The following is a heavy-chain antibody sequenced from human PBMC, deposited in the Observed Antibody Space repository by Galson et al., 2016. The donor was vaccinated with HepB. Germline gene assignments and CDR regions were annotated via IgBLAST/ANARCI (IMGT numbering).Heavy chain of an antibody. CDR1: GFTFTSYG. J-gene: IGHJ6*02. D-gene: IGHD3-10*01. V-gene: IGHV3-30*18. Sequence: SLRLSCAASGFTFTSYGMHWVRQAPGKGLEWVAVISYDGSNKYYAYSVKGRFTVSRDNSKNTLSLQMNSLIAEDTAVYYCAKAGGFGELYHYGMDVWGQGTTVTVSS. CDR2: ISYDGSNK. CDR3: AKAGGFGELYHYGMDV.